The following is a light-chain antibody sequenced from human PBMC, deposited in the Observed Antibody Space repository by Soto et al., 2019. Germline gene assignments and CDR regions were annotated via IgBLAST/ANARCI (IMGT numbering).Light chain of an antibody. J-gene: IGKJ2*01. Sequence: EVVLTQSPATLSLSPGERATLSCRASQTIRSNFLTWYQQKPGQAPRLLIYTASTRAAGIPDRFSGSGSGTAFTLTISRLEPEDFAVYYCQHYDSSSGLTFGQGAKLQIK. V-gene: IGKV3-20*01. CDR3: QHYDSSSGLT. CDR1: QTIRSNF. CDR2: TAS.